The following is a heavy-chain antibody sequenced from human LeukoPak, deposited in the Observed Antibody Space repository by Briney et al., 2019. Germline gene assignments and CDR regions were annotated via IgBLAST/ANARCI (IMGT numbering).Heavy chain of an antibody. D-gene: IGHD2-21*02. CDR3: TKVFWAGAYCGGDCFAAFDI. CDR1: GFTFDDYA. Sequence: PGGSLRLSCAASGFTFDDYAMHWVRQAPGKGLEWVSLISGDGGSTYYADSVKGRFTISRDNSKNSLYLQMNSLRTDNTALYYCTKVFWAGAYCGGDCFAAFDIWGQGTMVTVSS. V-gene: IGHV3-43*02. J-gene: IGHJ3*02. CDR2: ISGDGGST.